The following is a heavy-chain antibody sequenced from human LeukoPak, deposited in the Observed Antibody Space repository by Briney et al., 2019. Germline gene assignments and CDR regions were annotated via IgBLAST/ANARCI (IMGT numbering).Heavy chain of an antibody. CDR1: GGSISSYY. CDR2: IYYSGST. J-gene: IGHJ4*02. D-gene: IGHD5-12*01. CDR3: ARLRGYYYDY. V-gene: IGHV4-59*08. Sequence: PSETLPLTCTVSGGSISSYYWSWIRQPPGKGLEWIGNIYYSGSTNYNPPLKSRVTISVDTSKNQFSLKLSSVTAADTAVYYCARLRGYYYDYWGQGTQVTVSS.